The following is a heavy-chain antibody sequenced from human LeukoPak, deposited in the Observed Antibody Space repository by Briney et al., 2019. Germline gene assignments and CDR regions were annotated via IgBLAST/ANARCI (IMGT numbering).Heavy chain of an antibody. Sequence: GESLKISCKGSGYNLTSYWIGWVRQMPGEGLDWMGIIYPADSDTTYSPSFQGQVTISTDKSIRTAYLQWSSLKASDTTIYYCARHHDYGDYGCFDYWGQGTLVTVSS. CDR1: GYNLTSYW. J-gene: IGHJ4*02. V-gene: IGHV5-51*01. CDR3: ARHHDYGDYGCFDY. D-gene: IGHD4-17*01. CDR2: IYPADSDT.